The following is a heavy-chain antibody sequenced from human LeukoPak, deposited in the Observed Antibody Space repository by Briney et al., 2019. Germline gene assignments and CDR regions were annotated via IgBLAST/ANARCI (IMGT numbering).Heavy chain of an antibody. J-gene: IGHJ4*02. CDR1: GFTFSSYW. V-gene: IGHV3-7*01. CDR2: IKQDGSDK. Sequence: PGGSLRLSCAASGFTFSSYWMNWVRQAPGKGLEWVANIKQDGSDKYYVDSVKGRFTIPRDNAKNSLYLQMNSLRAEDTAVYYCAREASDYYDSSGGFDYWGQGTLVTVSS. CDR3: AREASDYYDSSGGFDY. D-gene: IGHD3-22*01.